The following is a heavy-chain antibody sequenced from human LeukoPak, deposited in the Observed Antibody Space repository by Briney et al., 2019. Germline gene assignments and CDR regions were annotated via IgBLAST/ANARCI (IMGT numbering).Heavy chain of an antibody. Sequence: ASVKVSCKASGYTFTSYYMHWVRQAPGQGLEWMGIINPSGGSTSYAQKFQGRVTMTRDTSTSTAYMELSSLRSEDTAVYYCARDLYQYSSGWSFDYWGQGTLVTVSS. CDR3: ARDLYQYSSGWSFDY. V-gene: IGHV1-46*01. CDR1: GYTFTSYY. D-gene: IGHD6-19*01. J-gene: IGHJ4*02. CDR2: INPSGGST.